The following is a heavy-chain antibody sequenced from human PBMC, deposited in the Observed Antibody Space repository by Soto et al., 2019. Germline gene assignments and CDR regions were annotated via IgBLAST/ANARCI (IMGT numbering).Heavy chain of an antibody. V-gene: IGHV3-66*04. D-gene: IGHD5-18*01. Sequence: EVQLVESGGGLVQRGGSVRLSCAASGFTVSSNYMSGVRQAPGKGLEWVSGIYRGVSAYYADSVKGRFNISRHNSKHTLYLKMTSLRTEESAVYYCARHGYSYGGGYFDYAGQATLVTVSS. CDR2: IYRGVSA. CDR1: GFTVSSNY. CDR3: ARHGYSYGGGYFDY. J-gene: IGHJ4*02.